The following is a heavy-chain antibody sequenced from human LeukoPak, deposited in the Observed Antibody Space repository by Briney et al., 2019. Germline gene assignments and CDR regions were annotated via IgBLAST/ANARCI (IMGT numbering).Heavy chain of an antibody. CDR3: ASDRIAVGVGFDY. Sequence: GGSLRLSCAASGFTFSSYSMNWVRQAPGKGLEWVSSISSSSSYIYYADSVKGRFTISRDNAKNSLYLQMNSLRAEDTAVYYCASDRIAVGVGFDYWGQGTLVTVSS. V-gene: IGHV3-21*01. CDR1: GFTFSSYS. J-gene: IGHJ4*02. D-gene: IGHD6-19*01. CDR2: ISSSSSYI.